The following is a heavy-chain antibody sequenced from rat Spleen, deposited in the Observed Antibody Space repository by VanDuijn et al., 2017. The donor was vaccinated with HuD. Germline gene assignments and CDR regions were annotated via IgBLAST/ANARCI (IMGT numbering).Heavy chain of an antibody. V-gene: IGHV5S13*01. Sequence: EVQLVESDGGLMQPGRSLKLSCAASGFTFSNYDMAWVRQAPTKGLEWIASISTGADNTYYRDSVKGRFTVSRDDANNTHYLQMDSLRSEDTATYYCASEGYYWGQGVMVTVSS. CDR3: ASEGYY. J-gene: IGHJ2*01. CDR1: GFTFSNYD. CDR2: ISTGADNT. D-gene: IGHD1-11*01.